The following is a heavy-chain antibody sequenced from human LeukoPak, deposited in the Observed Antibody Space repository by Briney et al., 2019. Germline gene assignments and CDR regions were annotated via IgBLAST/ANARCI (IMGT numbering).Heavy chain of an antibody. CDR1: GGSISSYY. D-gene: IGHD3-10*01. CDR2: IHTSGST. CDR3: AKPSNYYGSATDAFDF. Sequence: SETLSLTCTVSGGSISSYYWSWIRQPAGKGLEWIGRIHTSGSTNYNPSLKSRVTISVDTSKNHFSLKLNSVTAADTAVYYCAKPSNYYGSATDAFDFWGQGKMVTVSS. J-gene: IGHJ3*01. V-gene: IGHV4-4*07.